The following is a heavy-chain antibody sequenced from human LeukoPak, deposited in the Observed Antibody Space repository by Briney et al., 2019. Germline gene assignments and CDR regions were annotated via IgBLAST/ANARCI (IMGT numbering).Heavy chain of an antibody. V-gene: IGHV3-53*01. D-gene: IGHD3-22*01. Sequence: PGGSLRLSCAASGFTVSSNYMGWVRQAPGKGLEWVSVIYSGGSTYYADSVKGRFTISRDNSKNTLYLQMNSLRAEDPAVYYCAKEVYYDRSGYFPDAFAIWGQGTMVTVSS. CDR3: AKEVYYDRSGYFPDAFAI. CDR1: GFTVSSNY. CDR2: IYSGGST. J-gene: IGHJ3*02.